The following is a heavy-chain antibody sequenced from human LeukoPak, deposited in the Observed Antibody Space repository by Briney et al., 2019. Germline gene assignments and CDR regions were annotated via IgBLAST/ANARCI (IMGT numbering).Heavy chain of an antibody. CDR3: AKDRDYDSRGYYNYFDY. D-gene: IGHD3-22*01. J-gene: IGHJ4*02. CDR2: ISGSGDST. CDR1: GITFSAYA. V-gene: IGHV3-23*01. Sequence: GGSLTLSCVVSGITFSAYAMSWLRQAPGKGLQWVSSISGSGDSTFYADSVKGRFTISRDNSKNTVYLQMNSLRAEDTAIYYCAKDRDYDSRGYYNYFDYWGQGTLVAVSS.